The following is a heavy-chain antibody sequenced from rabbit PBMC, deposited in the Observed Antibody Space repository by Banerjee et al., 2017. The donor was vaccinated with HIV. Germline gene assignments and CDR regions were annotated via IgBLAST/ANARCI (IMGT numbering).Heavy chain of an antibody. J-gene: IGHJ4*01. Sequence: QSLEESGGGLVQPEGSLTLTCKASGFSFSSGYDISWVRQAPGKGLEWIACIGAGSDDSTYYPSWAKGRFTISKTSSTTVTLQMTSLTAADTATYFCARGGVGDAGYAAMPLWGPGTLVTVS. CDR3: ARGGVGDAGYAAMPL. V-gene: IGHV1S40*01. D-gene: IGHD3-3*01. CDR1: GFSFSSGYD. CDR2: IGAGSDDST.